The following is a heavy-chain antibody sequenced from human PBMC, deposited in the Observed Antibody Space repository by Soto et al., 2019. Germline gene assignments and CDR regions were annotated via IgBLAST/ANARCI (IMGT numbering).Heavy chain of an antibody. D-gene: IGHD3-22*01. CDR3: AREHDSSGYYL. V-gene: IGHV4-31*03. CDR1: GGSISSGGYY. Sequence: NPSETLSLTCTVSGGSISSGGYYWSWIRQHPGKGLEWIGYIYYSGSTYYNPSLKSRVTISVDTSKNQFSLKLSSVTAADTAVYYCAREHDSSGYYLWGQGTLVTVSS. CDR2: IYYSGST. J-gene: IGHJ5*02.